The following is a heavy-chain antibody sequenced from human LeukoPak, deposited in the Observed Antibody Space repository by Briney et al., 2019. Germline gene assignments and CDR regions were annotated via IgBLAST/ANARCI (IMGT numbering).Heavy chain of an antibody. CDR3: ARDDGGYCSSTSCYLGWFDP. J-gene: IGHJ5*02. CDR1: GFAFSSYA. D-gene: IGHD2-2*03. CDR2: ITSTSSYI. Sequence: GGSLRLACAASGFAFSSYAMNWVRQAPGKGLEWVSSITSTSSYIYYADSVKGRFTISRDNAKNSLYLQMNSLRAEDTAVYYCARDDGGYCSSTSCYLGWFDPWGQGTLVTVSS. V-gene: IGHV3-21*01.